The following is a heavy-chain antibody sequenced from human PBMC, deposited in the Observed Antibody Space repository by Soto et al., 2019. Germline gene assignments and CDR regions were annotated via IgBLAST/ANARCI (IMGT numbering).Heavy chain of an antibody. D-gene: IGHD2-2*01. Sequence: PGGSLRLSCAASGFTFSSYGMHWVRQAPGKGLEWVAVISYDGSNKYYADSVKGRFTISRDNSKNTLYLQMNSLRAEDTAVYYCAKPPFLGDMGYCNITSCLGWFAPWGQGTLVT. CDR3: AKPPFLGDMGYCNITSCLGWFAP. V-gene: IGHV3-30*18. CDR1: GFTFSSYG. J-gene: IGHJ5*02. CDR2: ISYDGSNK.